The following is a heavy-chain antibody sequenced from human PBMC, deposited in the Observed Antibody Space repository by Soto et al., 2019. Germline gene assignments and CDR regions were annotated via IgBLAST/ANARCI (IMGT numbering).Heavy chain of an antibody. Sequence: PGGSLRLSCAASGFTFSNYEMNWVRQTPGKGLEWVSYISYTGSTIYYADSVRGRFTISRDNSKNSLYLQMNSLRAEDTAVYYCAGGLRIYYDRSGLHYWGQGTLVTVSS. CDR1: GFTFSNYE. J-gene: IGHJ4*02. CDR3: AGGLRIYYDRSGLHY. D-gene: IGHD3-22*01. V-gene: IGHV3-48*03. CDR2: ISYTGSTI.